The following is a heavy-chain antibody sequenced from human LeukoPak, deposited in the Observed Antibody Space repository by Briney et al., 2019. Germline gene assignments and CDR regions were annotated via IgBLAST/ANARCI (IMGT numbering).Heavy chain of an antibody. Sequence: GGSLRLSCAASGVTVSNNYISGVRQAPGKGLEWVSVMYSTGITQYGDSVRGRFTISRDNSKNTVYLQMNSLKPEDTAVYYCARDPGGGPTHGYWGQGTLVTVSS. CDR3: ARDPGGGPTHGY. V-gene: IGHV3-66*03. CDR2: MYSTGIT. D-gene: IGHD1-26*01. CDR1: GVTVSNNY. J-gene: IGHJ4*02.